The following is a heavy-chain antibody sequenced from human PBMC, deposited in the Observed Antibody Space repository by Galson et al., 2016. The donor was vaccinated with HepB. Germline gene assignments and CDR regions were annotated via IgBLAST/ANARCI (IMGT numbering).Heavy chain of an antibody. J-gene: IGHJ3*01. V-gene: IGHV3-53*01. CDR2: FFSGGSR. CDR3: ARDVRDAFDV. Sequence: WIRQAPGKGLEWISVFFSGGSRYYADSVRGRFTISRDDSKNAIYLDMSSLRTEDTADYYCARDVRDAFDVWGHGTMVTVSS.